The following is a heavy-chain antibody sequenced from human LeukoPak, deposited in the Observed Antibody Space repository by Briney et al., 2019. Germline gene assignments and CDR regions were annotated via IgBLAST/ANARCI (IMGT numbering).Heavy chain of an antibody. Sequence: SSQTLSLTCTVSGDSNGSGGYYWSWIRQHPGKGLEWIGYIYYSGSTYYNPSLKSRLTISVDTSKNQFSLKLSSVTAADTAVYYCARAFSLAVVGPFDPWGQGTLVTVSS. V-gene: IGHV4-31*03. CDR2: IYYSGST. CDR1: GDSNGSGGYY. J-gene: IGHJ5*02. D-gene: IGHD6-19*01. CDR3: ARAFSLAVVGPFDP.